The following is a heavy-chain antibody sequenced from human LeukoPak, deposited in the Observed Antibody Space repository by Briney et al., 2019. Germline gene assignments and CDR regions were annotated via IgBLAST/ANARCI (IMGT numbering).Heavy chain of an antibody. D-gene: IGHD4-17*01. CDR1: GFTFSYYS. V-gene: IGHV3-48*01. CDR3: ARDQDHGRDGMDV. Sequence: GGSLRLSCAASGFTFSYYSMSWVRQAPGKGLEWLSYISSRTSTTFYADSVKGRLTISRDNAKNSLYLQMNNLRVEDTAVYYCARDQDHGRDGMDVWGQGTTVTVSS. J-gene: IGHJ6*02. CDR2: ISSRTSTT.